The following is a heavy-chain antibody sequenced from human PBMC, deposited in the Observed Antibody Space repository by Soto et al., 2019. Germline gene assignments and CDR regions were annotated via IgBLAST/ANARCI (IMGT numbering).Heavy chain of an antibody. CDR2: INAGNGNT. D-gene: IGHD3-3*01. J-gene: IGHJ5*02. CDR3: ARAWNDFWSAIPGSYWFDP. V-gene: IGHV1-3*01. Sequence: QVQLVQSGAEVKKPGASVKVSCKASGYTFTSYAMHWVRQAPGQRLEWMGWINAGNGNTKYSQKFQGRVTITRDTSASTAYMELSSLRSEDTAVYYCARAWNDFWSAIPGSYWFDPWGLGTLVTVSS. CDR1: GYTFTSYA.